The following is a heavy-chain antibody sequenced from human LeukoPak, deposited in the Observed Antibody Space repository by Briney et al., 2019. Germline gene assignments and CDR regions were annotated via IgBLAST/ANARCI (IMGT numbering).Heavy chain of an antibody. V-gene: IGHV3-7*01. CDR1: GFTFTSYW. CDR2: IKQDGSEK. CDR3: ARDGVYVWGSYRLDAFDI. D-gene: IGHD3-16*02. J-gene: IGHJ3*02. Sequence: GGSLRLSCTASGFTFTSYWMSWVRQAPGKGLEWVANIKQDGSEKFYVDSVKGRFTISRDNAKNSLYLQMNSLRAEDTAVYYCARDGVYVWGSYRLDAFDIWGQGTMVTVSS.